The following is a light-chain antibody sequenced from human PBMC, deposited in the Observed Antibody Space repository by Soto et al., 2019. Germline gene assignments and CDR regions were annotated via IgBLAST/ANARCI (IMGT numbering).Light chain of an antibody. CDR3: QQYNKWPRT. Sequence: EIVMTQSPVTLSVSPGERATLSCRASQSVSSNLAWYQQKPGQAPRLLIYGASTRATGIPARFSGSGSGTEFTLTISSLQSEDSAVYYCQQYNKWPRTFGQGTKVDIK. CDR1: QSVSSN. J-gene: IGKJ1*01. CDR2: GAS. V-gene: IGKV3-15*01.